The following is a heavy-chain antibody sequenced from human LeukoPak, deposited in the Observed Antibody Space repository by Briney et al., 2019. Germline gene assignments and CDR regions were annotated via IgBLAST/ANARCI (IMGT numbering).Heavy chain of an antibody. CDR3: ARLNGDLTFDY. CDR1: GGSISSTSYY. J-gene: IGHJ4*02. CDR2: IHYSGST. Sequence: SETLSLTCTVSGGSISSTSYYWGWIRQPPGKGLEWIGSIHYSGSTYHNSSLRSRVTISVDTSNNQFSLNLRSVTAADTAVYYCARLNGDLTFDYWGQGTLVTVSS. V-gene: IGHV4-39*01. D-gene: IGHD4-17*01.